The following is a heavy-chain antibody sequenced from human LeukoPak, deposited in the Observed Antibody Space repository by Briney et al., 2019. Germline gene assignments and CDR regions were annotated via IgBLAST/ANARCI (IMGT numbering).Heavy chain of an antibody. J-gene: IGHJ4*02. CDR2: INPNSGGT. CDR3: AREGRDGYNEYDY. V-gene: IGHV1-2*06. Sequence: GASVKVSCKASGYTFTGYYMHWVRQAPGQGLEWMGRINPNSGGTNYAQKFQGRVTMTRDTSISTAYMELSRLRSDDTAVYYCAREGRDGYNEYDYWGQGTLVTVSS. CDR1: GYTFTGYY. D-gene: IGHD5-24*01.